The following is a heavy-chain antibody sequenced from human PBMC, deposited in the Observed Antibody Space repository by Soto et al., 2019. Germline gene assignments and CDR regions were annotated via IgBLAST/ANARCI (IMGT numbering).Heavy chain of an antibody. CDR1: GYTLTELS. J-gene: IGHJ4*02. CDR3: ATVSGSYLSFDY. V-gene: IGHV1-24*01. Sequence: ASVKVSCKVSGYTLTELSMHWVRQAPGKGLEWMGGFDPEDGETIYAQKFQGRVTMTEDTSTDTAYMELSSLRSEDTAVYYCATVSGSYLSFDYWGQGTLVTVSS. D-gene: IGHD1-26*01. CDR2: FDPEDGET.